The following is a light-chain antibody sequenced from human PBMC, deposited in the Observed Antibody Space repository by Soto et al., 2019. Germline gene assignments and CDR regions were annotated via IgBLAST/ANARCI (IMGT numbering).Light chain of an antibody. V-gene: IGKV3-20*01. CDR2: GAA. Sequence: IVLTQSPGTLSLSPWERVTLSCRASQSVSSNYVAWHQQKPGQAPRLLIYGAASRANGIPDRFSGSGSGTDFTLTISRLEPEDFATYYCQQYRTFGQGTKVDIK. CDR1: QSVSSNY. CDR3: QQYRT. J-gene: IGKJ1*01.